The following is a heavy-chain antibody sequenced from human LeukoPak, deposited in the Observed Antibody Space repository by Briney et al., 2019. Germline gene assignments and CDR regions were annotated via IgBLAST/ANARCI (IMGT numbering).Heavy chain of an antibody. CDR1: GGSISSYY. V-gene: IGHV4-59*01. D-gene: IGHD6-13*01. CDR3: TIVRWGIAAPIFDY. Sequence: PSETLSLTCTVSGGSISSYYWSWIRQPPGKGLEWIGYIYYSGSTNYNPSLKSRVTISVDTSKNQFSLTLSSVTAAETAVYYCTIVRWGIAAPIFDYWGQGTLVTVSS. CDR2: IYYSGST. J-gene: IGHJ4*02.